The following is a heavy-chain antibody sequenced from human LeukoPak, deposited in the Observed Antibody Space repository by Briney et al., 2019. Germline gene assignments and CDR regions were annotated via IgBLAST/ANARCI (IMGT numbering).Heavy chain of an antibody. V-gene: IGHV4-31*11. CDR1: GGSFSGYY. CDR2: IYYSGST. D-gene: IGHD2-21*02. Sequence: SETLSLTCAVYGGSFSGYYWSWIRQHPGKGLEWIGYIYYSGSTYYNPSLKSRVTISVDTSKNQFSLKLSSVTAADTAVYYCARARGVVVTGQVFDYWGQGTLVTVSS. J-gene: IGHJ4*02. CDR3: ARARGVVVTGQVFDY.